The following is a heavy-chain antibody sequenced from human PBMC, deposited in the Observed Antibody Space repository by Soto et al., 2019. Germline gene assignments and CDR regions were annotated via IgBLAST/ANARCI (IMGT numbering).Heavy chain of an antibody. CDR1: GYSFTSYW. V-gene: IGHV5-51*01. D-gene: IGHD3-3*01. J-gene: IGHJ4*02. CDR3: ARVGRGGRVLEWSTGAESYFDY. CDR2: IYPGDSDT. Sequence: LGESLKISCKGSGYSFTSYWLGGVRQMPGKGLEWMGIIYPGDSDTRYSPSFQGQVTISADKSISTAYLQWSSLKASDTAMSYCARVGRGGRVLEWSTGAESYFDYWGQGTLVTVSS.